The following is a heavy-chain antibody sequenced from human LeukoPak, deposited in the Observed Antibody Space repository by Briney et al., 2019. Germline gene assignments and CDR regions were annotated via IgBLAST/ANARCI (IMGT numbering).Heavy chain of an antibody. Sequence: PSETLSLTCTVSGDSISSYYCSWIRQPPGKGLEWIGEINHSGSTNYNPSLKSRVTISVDTSKNQFSLKLSSVTAADTAVYYCARRYSGYYYYYMDVWGKGTTVTVSS. CDR3: ARRYSGYYYYYMDV. CDR2: INHSGST. V-gene: IGHV4-34*01. J-gene: IGHJ6*03. CDR1: GDSISSYY. D-gene: IGHD5-12*01.